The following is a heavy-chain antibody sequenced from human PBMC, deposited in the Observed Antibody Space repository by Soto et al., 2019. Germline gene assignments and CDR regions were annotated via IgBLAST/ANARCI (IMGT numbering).Heavy chain of an antibody. CDR2: IDPSDSYT. CDR1: GYSFTSYW. J-gene: IGHJ6*02. CDR3: ARHHGSSHYYYYRMDV. V-gene: IGHV5-10-1*01. D-gene: IGHD6-6*01. Sequence: PGESLKLSCKGSGYSFTSYWISWVRQMPGKGLEWMGRIDPSDSYTNYSPSFQGHVTISADKSISTAYLQWSSLKASDTAMYYCARHHGSSHYYYYRMDVWGQGTTVTVSS.